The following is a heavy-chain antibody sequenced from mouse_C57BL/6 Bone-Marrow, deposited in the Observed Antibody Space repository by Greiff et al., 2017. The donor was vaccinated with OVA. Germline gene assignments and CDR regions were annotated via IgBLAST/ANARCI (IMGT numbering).Heavy chain of an antibody. V-gene: IGHV1-55*01. Sequence: VQLQQSGAELVKPGASVKMSCKASGYTFTSYWITWVKQRPGQGLEWIGDIYPGSGSTNYNEKFKSKATLTVDTSSSTAYMQLSSLTSEDSAVYYCAKREGSNYGGYAMDYWGQGTSVTFSS. J-gene: IGHJ4*01. CDR1: GYTFTSYW. CDR2: IYPGSGST. CDR3: AKREGSNYGGYAMDY. D-gene: IGHD2-5*01.